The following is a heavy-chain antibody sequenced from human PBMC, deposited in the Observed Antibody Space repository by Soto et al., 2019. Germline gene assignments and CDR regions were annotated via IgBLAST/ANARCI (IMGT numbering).Heavy chain of an antibody. J-gene: IGHJ6*03. CDR3: ARRGYGSRWPNVYMDV. D-gene: IGHD6-13*01. CDR1: GFTFSNYE. V-gene: IGHV3-64*01. CDR2: ISNNGAHT. Sequence: DAQLVESGGGLVQPGGSLRLSCAASGFTFSNYEMHWVRQAPGKGLEYVSGISNNGAHTDYAKSVKGRFTISRDNSENTLYLQMGSPRAEDMALYYCARRGYGSRWPNVYMDVWGKGTTVTVSS.